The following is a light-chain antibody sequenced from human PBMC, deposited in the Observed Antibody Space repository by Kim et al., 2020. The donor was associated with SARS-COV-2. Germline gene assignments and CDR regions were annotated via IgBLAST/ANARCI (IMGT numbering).Light chain of an antibody. CDR2: GPS. CDR1: HTGTSHC. CDR3: QQYGSSPAT. J-gene: IGKJ1*01. Sequence: APRACSTRHTGTSHCFGWYLQKPRQAPSLLIYGPSCSATGIPDRFSGSGCGSGFTLTISRLVPGVFAVYFCQQYGSSPATFGRGTKVDIK. V-gene: IGKV3-20*01.